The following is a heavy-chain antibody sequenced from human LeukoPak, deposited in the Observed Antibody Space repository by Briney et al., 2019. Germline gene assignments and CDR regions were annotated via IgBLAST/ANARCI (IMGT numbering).Heavy chain of an antibody. CDR1: GFTFSNAW. D-gene: IGHD5-18*01. Sequence: GGSLRLSCAASGFTFSNAWMSWVRQAPGKGLEWVGRIKSKTDGGTTDYAAPVKGRFTISRDDSKNTLYLQMNSLKTEDTAVYNCTTDPRKDPYSHNGGYWGQGTLVTVSS. J-gene: IGHJ4*02. CDR3: TTDPRKDPYSHNGGY. V-gene: IGHV3-15*01. CDR2: IKSKTDGGTT.